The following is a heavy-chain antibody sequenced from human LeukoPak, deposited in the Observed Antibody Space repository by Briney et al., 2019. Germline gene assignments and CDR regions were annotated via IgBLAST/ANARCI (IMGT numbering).Heavy chain of an antibody. D-gene: IGHD5-12*01. CDR1: GYTFTSYY. CDR3: ARDREWLRSGYNWFDP. J-gene: IGHJ5*02. V-gene: IGHV7-4-1*02. CDR2: INTNTGNP. Sequence: ASVKVSCTASGYTFTSYYMHWVRQAPGQGLEWMGWINTNTGNPTYAQGFTGRFVFSLDTSVSTAYLQISSLKAEDTAVYYCARDREWLRSGYNWFDPWGQGTLVTVSS.